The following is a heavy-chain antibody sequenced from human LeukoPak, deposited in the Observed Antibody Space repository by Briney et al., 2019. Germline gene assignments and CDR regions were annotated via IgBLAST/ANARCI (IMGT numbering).Heavy chain of an antibody. Sequence: GGSLRLSCAASGFTLSTYNMKWVRQAPRKGLEWVSSISTSSSYIYYADSVKGRFTISRDNARNSLYLQMNSLRAEDTAVYYCARDRDCNSGFDYWGQGTLVTVSS. CDR2: ISTSSSYI. D-gene: IGHD4-23*01. J-gene: IGHJ4*02. V-gene: IGHV3-21*01. CDR3: ARDRDCNSGFDY. CDR1: GFTLSTYN.